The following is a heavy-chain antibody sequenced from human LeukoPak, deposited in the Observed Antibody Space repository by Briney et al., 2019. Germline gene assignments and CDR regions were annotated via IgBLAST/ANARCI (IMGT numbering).Heavy chain of an antibody. CDR3: ARGQLADSY. CDR1: GFTFTTYW. CDR2: IKPDGSEK. V-gene: IGHV3-7*01. D-gene: IGHD3-22*01. Sequence: GGSLRLSCAASGFTFTTYWMSWIRQTPGKGLVWVAKIKPDGSEKSYVDSVKGRFTISRDNAKNSVFLQMDSLRVEDTALYYCARGQLADSYWGQGALVTVSS. J-gene: IGHJ4*02.